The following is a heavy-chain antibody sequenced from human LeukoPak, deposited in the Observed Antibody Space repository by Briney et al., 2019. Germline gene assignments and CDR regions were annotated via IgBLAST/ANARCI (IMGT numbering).Heavy chain of an antibody. CDR2: IYYSGST. J-gene: IGHJ6*03. CDR3: ARDYGDYVEPYYYYYYMDV. CDR1: GGSISNYY. D-gene: IGHD4-17*01. V-gene: IGHV4-59*01. Sequence: SETLSLTCTVSGGSISNYYWSWIRQPPGKGLEWIGYIYYSGSTKYNPSLQSRVTISLDTSKNQFSLKLSSVTAADTAVYYCARDYGDYVEPYYYYYYMDVWGKGTTVTVSS.